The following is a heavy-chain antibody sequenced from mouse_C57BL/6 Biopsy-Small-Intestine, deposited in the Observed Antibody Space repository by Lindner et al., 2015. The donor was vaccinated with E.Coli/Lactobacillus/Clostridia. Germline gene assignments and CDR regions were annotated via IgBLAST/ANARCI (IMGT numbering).Heavy chain of an antibody. V-gene: IGHV1-31*01. CDR2: IYPYNGLS. D-gene: IGHD3-2*02. Sequence: VQLQESGPELVKPGASVKISCKASGYSFTGYYMHWVKQSHGNILDWIGYIYPYNGLSSYNREFKGKATLTVYKSSSTAYMGLRSLTSEDSAVFYCARSEGSSGFFDYWGQGTTLTVSS. CDR3: ARSEGSSGFFDY. CDR1: GYSFTGYY. J-gene: IGHJ2*01.